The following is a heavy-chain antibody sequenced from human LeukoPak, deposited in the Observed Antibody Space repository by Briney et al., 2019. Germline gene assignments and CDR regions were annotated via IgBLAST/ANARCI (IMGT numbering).Heavy chain of an antibody. V-gene: IGHV1-2*02. Sequence: ASVKVSCKASGYTFTGYFMHWVRQAPGQGLEWMGWINPNSGGTNYAQKFQGRVTMTRDTSISTAYMEMSRLTSDDTAVYYCARDILTDDAFDIWGQGTMVTVSS. J-gene: IGHJ3*02. D-gene: IGHD7-27*01. CDR2: INPNSGGT. CDR3: ARDILTDDAFDI. CDR1: GYTFTGYF.